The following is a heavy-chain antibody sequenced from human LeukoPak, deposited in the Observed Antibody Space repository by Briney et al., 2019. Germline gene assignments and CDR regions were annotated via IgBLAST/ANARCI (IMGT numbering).Heavy chain of an antibody. V-gene: IGHV3-48*03. CDR3: VRKTVGAKNWFDP. Sequence: GGSLRLSCAASGFSFSSYEMNWFRQAPGKGLEWISYISSSAGTIYYADSVKGRFTISRDNAKNSLYLQMNSLGAEDSAVCYCVRKTVGAKNWFDPWGQGTLVTVSS. D-gene: IGHD1-26*01. J-gene: IGHJ5*02. CDR2: ISSSAGTI. CDR1: GFSFSSYE.